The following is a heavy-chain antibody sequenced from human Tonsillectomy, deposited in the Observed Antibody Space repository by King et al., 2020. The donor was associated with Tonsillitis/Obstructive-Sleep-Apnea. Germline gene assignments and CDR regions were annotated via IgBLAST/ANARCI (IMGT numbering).Heavy chain of an antibody. CDR3: ARRVPYYGVDV. Sequence: VQLVESGGGLVQPGGSLRLSCVASGVTFSDYEMNWVRQAPGKGLEWVSYISMSGTTVYYAASVKGRFTISRDNAKNSLYLQMNSLRAEDTDVYYCARRVPYYGVDVWGQGTTVTVSS. CDR2: ISMSGTTV. V-gene: IGHV3-48*03. D-gene: IGHD4/OR15-4a*01. CDR1: GVTFSDYE. J-gene: IGHJ6*02.